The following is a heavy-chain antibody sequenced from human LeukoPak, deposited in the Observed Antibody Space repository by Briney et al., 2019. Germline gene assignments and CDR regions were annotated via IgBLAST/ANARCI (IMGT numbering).Heavy chain of an antibody. Sequence: GGSLRLSCAASGFTFSSYSMNWVRQAPGKGLEWVLSISSSSSYIYYADSVKGRFTISRDNAKNSLYLQMNSLRAEDTAVYYCARVGSYCGGDCYLDYWGQGTLVTASS. J-gene: IGHJ4*02. CDR2: ISSSSSYI. CDR1: GFTFSSYS. CDR3: ARVGSYCGGDCYLDY. V-gene: IGHV3-21*01. D-gene: IGHD2-21*02.